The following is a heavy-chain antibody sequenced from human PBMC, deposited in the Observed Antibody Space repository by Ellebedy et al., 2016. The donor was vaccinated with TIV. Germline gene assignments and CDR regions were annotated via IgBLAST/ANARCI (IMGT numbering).Heavy chain of an antibody. V-gene: IGHV3-11*04. CDR2: ISYSGDLM. J-gene: IGHJ4*02. CDR1: GFTFSGYY. CDR3: ARDPAIVGGPFDY. D-gene: IGHD3-22*01. Sequence: GESLKISCAASGFTFSGYYMSWFRQAPGKGPEWVSYISYSGDLMYYADSVKGRFTTSRDNAGNSLYLQMNSLRAEDTAVYYCARDPAIVGGPFDYWGQGTLVTVSS.